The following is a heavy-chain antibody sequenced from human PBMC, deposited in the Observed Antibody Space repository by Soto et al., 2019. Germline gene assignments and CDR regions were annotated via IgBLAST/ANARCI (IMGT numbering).Heavy chain of an antibody. V-gene: IGHV3-11*06. CDR1: GFTFNDHY. CDR3: ARDSTSSGLDYGMDV. D-gene: IGHD3-10*01. J-gene: IGHJ6*02. Sequence: QVQLVESGGGLVKPGGSLRLSCAASGFTFNDHYMTWIRQAPGKGLEWVSVISSDSIYTNSADSVKGRFTISRDNAKNLLSLQMSSLRVEDTAVYYCARDSTSSGLDYGMDVWGQGTTVAVSS. CDR2: ISSDSIYT.